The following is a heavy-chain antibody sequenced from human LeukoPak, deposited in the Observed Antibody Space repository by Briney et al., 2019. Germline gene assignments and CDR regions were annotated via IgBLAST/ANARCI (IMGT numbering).Heavy chain of an antibody. CDR2: IIPILGIT. D-gene: IGHD5-18*01. J-gene: IGHJ4*02. V-gene: IGHV1-69*04. Sequence: SVKVSCKASGGTFSSYAISWVRPAPGQGLEWMGRIIPILGITNYAQKFQGRVTITADKSTSTACMELNSLRSGDTAVYYCAREGDSYGSFDYWGQGTLVIVSS. CDR1: GGTFSSYA. CDR3: AREGDSYGSFDY.